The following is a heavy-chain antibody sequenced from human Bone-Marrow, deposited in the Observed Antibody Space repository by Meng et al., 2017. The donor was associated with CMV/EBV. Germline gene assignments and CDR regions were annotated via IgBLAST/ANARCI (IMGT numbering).Heavy chain of an antibody. D-gene: IGHD2-2*01. Sequence: SSDYCGWIRHPPGKGLEWIGSIYYSGSTYYNPSLKSRVTISVDTSKNQFSLKLSSVTAADTAVYYCARSYDGRIVVVPAAKSWFDPWGQGTLVTVSS. V-gene: IGHV4-39*01. CDR3: ARSYDGRIVVVPAAKSWFDP. CDR1: SSDY. CDR2: IYYSGST. J-gene: IGHJ5*02.